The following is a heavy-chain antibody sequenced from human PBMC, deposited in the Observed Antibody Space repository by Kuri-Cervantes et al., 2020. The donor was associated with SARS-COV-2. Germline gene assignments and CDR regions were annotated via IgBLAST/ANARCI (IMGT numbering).Heavy chain of an antibody. Sequence: SLKISCAASGFTFSSYAMHWVRQAPGKGLEWVSGISWNSGSIGYADSVKGRFTISRDNAKNSLYLQMNSLRAEDTALYYCAKLSLTTGNFDLWGRGTLVTVSS. CDR3: AKLSLTTGNFDL. D-gene: IGHD4-11*01. CDR1: GFTFSSYA. CDR2: ISWNSGSI. J-gene: IGHJ2*01. V-gene: IGHV3-9*01.